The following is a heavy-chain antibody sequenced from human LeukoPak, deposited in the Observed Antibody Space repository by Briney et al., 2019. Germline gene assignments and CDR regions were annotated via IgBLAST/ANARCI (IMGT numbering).Heavy chain of an antibody. D-gene: IGHD6-19*01. V-gene: IGHV3-23*01. CDR1: GFTFSSYA. J-gene: IGHJ4*02. Sequence: PGGSLRLSCAASGFTFSSYAMSWVRQAPGKGLEWVSGISGSGGSTFYADSVKGRFTVSRDNSTNTLYLQVNSLRAEDTAVYYCAKDQQPWLVNSIDYWGQGTLVTVSS. CDR2: ISGSGGST. CDR3: AKDQQPWLVNSIDY.